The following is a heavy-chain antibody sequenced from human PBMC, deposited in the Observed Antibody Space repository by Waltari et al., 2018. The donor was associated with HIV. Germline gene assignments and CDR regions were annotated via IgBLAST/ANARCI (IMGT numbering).Heavy chain of an antibody. V-gene: IGHV3-33*01. D-gene: IGHD5-18*01. CDR2: MYYDGSKK. CDR1: GFTFKNFA. J-gene: IGHJ4*02. Sequence: QVQLVESGGGVVQPGRSLRLSCAASGFTFKNFAMNWVRQAPGKGLEWVGNMYYDGSKKFYGDSVRGRFTISRDNSKQILYLQMNSLRVEDTALYYCARDYNYAPDYWGQGTLVVVSS. CDR3: ARDYNYAPDY.